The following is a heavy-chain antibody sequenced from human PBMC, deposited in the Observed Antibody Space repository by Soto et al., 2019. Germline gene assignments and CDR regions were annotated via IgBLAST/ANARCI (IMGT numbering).Heavy chain of an antibody. CDR1: GFTFSIYT. V-gene: IGHV3-30-3*01. Sequence: QVQLVESGGGVGQPGRSLTLSCAASGFTFSIYTIHWVRQAPGKGLEWVAGISYDGNKKHYAASVKGRFTISRDNSKNTLFLQMNSLRAEDTAVYYCARSFAEYYFDYWGQGTLVTVSS. J-gene: IGHJ4*02. D-gene: IGHD3-3*01. CDR3: ARSFAEYYFDY. CDR2: ISYDGNKK.